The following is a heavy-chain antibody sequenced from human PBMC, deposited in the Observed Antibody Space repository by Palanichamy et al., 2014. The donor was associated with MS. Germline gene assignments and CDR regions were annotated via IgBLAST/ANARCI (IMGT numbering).Heavy chain of an antibody. CDR2: IKQDGSER. CDR1: GFTFGNYW. V-gene: IGHV3-7*01. Sequence: EVRTGGVWGRLGPAWGSLRLSCTASGFTFGNYWMSWVRQAPGKGLEWVANIKQDGSERYYVDSVKGRFTISRDNAKNSLYLQMNSLRAEDMAVYYCARSVIVAAAMLRSYYYYMDVWGKGSTVTVSS. D-gene: IGHD2-2*01. J-gene: IGHJ6*03. CDR3: ARSVIVAAAMLRSYYYYMDV.